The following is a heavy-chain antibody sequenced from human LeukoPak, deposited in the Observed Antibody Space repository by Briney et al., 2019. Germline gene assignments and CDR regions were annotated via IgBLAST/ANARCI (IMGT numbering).Heavy chain of an antibody. CDR1: GFTFSHYG. Sequence: PGRSLRLSCATSGFTFSHYGMHWVRQAPGKGLEWVAVIWSDGTNSFYGDPVKGRFTISRDNFQRTVYLQMNSLRAEDTAVYYCAKDAQRGSDYSNSLDKWGQGTLVTVSS. CDR2: IWSDGTNS. V-gene: IGHV3-33*06. CDR3: AKDAQRGSDYSNSLDK. J-gene: IGHJ4*02. D-gene: IGHD4-11*01.